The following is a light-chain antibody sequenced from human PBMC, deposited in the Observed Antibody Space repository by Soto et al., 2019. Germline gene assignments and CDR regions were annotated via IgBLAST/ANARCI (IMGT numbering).Light chain of an antibody. CDR3: SSYTTSSTLDV. Sequence: QSALAQPASLSGSPGQSITISCTGTSSDIGAYDYVSWFQQHPGKAPKLMISEVNNRPSGVSNRFSGSKSGNTAYLTISGLQVEDEAEYYCSSYTTSSTLDVFGTGTKVTVL. CDR1: SSDIGAYDY. CDR2: EVN. J-gene: IGLJ1*01. V-gene: IGLV2-14*01.